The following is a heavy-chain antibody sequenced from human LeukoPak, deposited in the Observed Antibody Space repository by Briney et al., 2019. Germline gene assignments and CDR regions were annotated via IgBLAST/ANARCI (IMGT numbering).Heavy chain of an antibody. J-gene: IGHJ1*01. CDR2: IYTSGST. V-gene: IGHV4-61*02. D-gene: IGHD5-24*01. Sequence: PSQTLSLTCTVSGGSISRGSFYWSWVRQPAGRGLEWIGRIYTSGSTNYNPSLESRVTISVDMSKNQFSLKLNSVTAADSAVYYCARDLGWLPFQFWGQGTLVIVSS. CDR3: ARDLGWLPFQF. CDR1: GGSISRGSFY.